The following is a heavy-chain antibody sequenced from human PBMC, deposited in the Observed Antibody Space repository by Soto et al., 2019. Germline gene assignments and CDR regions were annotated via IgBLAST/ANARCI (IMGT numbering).Heavy chain of an antibody. Sequence: ASVKVSCKASGYTFTSYDINWVRQATGQGLEWMGWMNPNSGNTGYAQKFQGRVTMTRNTSISTAYMELSSLRSEDTAVYYCVRLGVIWFGDSPYKKNWFDPWGQGTLVTVSS. V-gene: IGHV1-8*01. D-gene: IGHD3-10*01. CDR1: GYTFTSYD. CDR2: MNPNSGNT. J-gene: IGHJ5*02. CDR3: VRLGVIWFGDSPYKKNWFDP.